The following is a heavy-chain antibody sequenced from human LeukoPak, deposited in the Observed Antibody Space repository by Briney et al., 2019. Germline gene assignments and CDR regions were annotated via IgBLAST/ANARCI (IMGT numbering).Heavy chain of an antibody. CDR1: GVSVSRNY. J-gene: IGHJ3*02. Sequence: GGSLRLSCAASGVSVSRNYMSWVRQAPGKGLEWVSEIYSDGSTYYAASVKGRFSISRDNSKNTVYLQMNSLRAEDTAVYYCARERREHGVFDIWGQGTTVAVSS. V-gene: IGHV3-53*01. D-gene: IGHD1-26*01. CDR3: ARERREHGVFDI. CDR2: IYSDGST.